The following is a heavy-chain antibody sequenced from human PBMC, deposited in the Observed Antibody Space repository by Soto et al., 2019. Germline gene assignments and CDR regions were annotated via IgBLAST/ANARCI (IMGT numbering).Heavy chain of an antibody. Sequence: TLSLTCTVSSGSISVTNVLWGWVRQPPGKGLEWIGNIDYSGTAYFSPSLATRVTFHVDTSKNQFSLTLYSVTAADTAVYYCARITGRHLDYWGQGILVTVSS. CDR3: ARITGRHLDY. J-gene: IGHJ4*02. CDR1: SGSISVTNVL. CDR2: IDYSGTA. V-gene: IGHV4-39*01. D-gene: IGHD1-20*01.